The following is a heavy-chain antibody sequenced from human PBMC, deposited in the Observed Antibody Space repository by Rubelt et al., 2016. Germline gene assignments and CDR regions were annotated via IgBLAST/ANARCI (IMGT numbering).Heavy chain of an antibody. CDR2: IRFDGSNK. Sequence: QVQLVESGGGVVQPGGSLRLSCAASGFTFSFHGMRWVRQAPGKGLEWVAFIRFDGSNKYYADSVKGRFTISRDNSKNTLYLQMNSLRAEDSALYYCAKDRDSSGHYDNPDVSDLWGQGTLVTVSS. D-gene: IGHD3-22*01. V-gene: IGHV3-30*02. CDR3: AKDRDSSGHYDNPDVSDL. CDR1: GFTFSFHG. J-gene: IGHJ4*02.